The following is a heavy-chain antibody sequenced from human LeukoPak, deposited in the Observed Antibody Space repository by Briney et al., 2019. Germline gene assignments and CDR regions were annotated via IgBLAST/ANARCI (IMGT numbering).Heavy chain of an antibody. CDR2: INSDGSST. CDR1: GFTFTNYW. J-gene: IGHJ4*02. CDR3: ARADTSGYAVFDY. D-gene: IGHD3-22*01. Sequence: QPGGSLRLSCAASGFTFTNYWMHWVRQAPGEGLMWVSRINSDGSSTSYAGSVKGRFTISRDNAKNTLYLQMNSLRAEDTAVYYCARADTSGYAVFDYWGQGALVTVSS. V-gene: IGHV3-74*01.